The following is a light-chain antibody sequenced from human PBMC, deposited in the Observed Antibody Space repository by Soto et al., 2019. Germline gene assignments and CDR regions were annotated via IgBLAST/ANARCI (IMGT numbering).Light chain of an antibody. CDR2: KTS. V-gene: IGKV1-5*03. CDR1: QSISPR. CDR3: QQSNTYPWT. Sequence: DIQMTQFPSTLSAFVGDRVTITSRASQSISPRLAWYRQKPGKAPKLLIYKTSSLNSGVPLRFSGSGSGTEFTLTISSLQPDDFATYYCQQSNTYPWTFGQGTKVEIK. J-gene: IGKJ1*01.